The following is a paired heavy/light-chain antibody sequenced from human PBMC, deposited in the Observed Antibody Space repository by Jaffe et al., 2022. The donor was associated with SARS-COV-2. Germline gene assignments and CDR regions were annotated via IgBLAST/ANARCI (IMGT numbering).Heavy chain of an antibody. V-gene: IGHV1-69*01. Sequence: QVQLVQSGAEVKKPGSSVKVSCKTSGGSFTSHAIGWVRQAPGQGPEWMGGVITVFGIANYAQKFQGRITITADESTSTAYMELRSLTSDDTAVYYCVRQYYYGTGTYYYHYHYMDVWGKGTTVTVSS. CDR3: VRQYYYGTGTYYYHYHYMDV. J-gene: IGHJ6*03. CDR1: GGSFTSHA. D-gene: IGHD3-10*01. CDR2: VITVFGIA.
Light chain of an antibody. CDR3: QHYGSSPP. CDR1: QSVGKY. J-gene: IGKJ4*01. CDR2: DAS. V-gene: IGKV3-20*01. Sequence: EIVLTQSPGTLSLSPGERATLSCRASQSVGKYIAWYQQKPGQAPRLLIYDASIRATGIPDRFSGSGSGTDFTLTISGLEPEDFAVYYCQHYGSSPPFGGGTKVQIK.